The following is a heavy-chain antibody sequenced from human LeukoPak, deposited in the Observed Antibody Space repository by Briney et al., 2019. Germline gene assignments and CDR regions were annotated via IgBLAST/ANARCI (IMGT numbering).Heavy chain of an antibody. CDR1: GFTFSSYG. D-gene: IGHD5-18*01. J-gene: IGHJ4*02. Sequence: PGGSLRLSCAASGFTFSSYGMHWVRQAPGKGLEWVAFIRYDGSNKYYADSVKGRFTISRDNSKNTLYLQMNSLRAEDTAVYYCAKEGTYSYAPDYWGQGTLVTVSS. CDR2: IRYDGSNK. V-gene: IGHV3-30*02. CDR3: AKEGTYSYAPDY.